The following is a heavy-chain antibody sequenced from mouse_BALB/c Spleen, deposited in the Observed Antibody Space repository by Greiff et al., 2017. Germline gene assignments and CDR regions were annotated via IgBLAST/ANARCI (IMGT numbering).Heavy chain of an antibody. V-gene: IGHV1-80*01. D-gene: IGHD1-1*01. CDR2: IYPGDGDT. CDR3: ASLRTTVVAPYWYIDV. Sequence: QVQLQQSGAELVRPGSSVTISCKASGYSFSSYWLNWVKQRLGRGLVGIGQIYPGDGDTNYNGKFKGKATLTADKSSRTAYMQLRSLTSEDSAVYVCASLRTTVVAPYWYIDVWGAGTSVTVSS. J-gene: IGHJ1*01. CDR1: GYSFSSYW.